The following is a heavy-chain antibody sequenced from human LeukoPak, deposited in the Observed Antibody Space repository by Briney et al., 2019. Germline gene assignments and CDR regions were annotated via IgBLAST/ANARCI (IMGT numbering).Heavy chain of an antibody. J-gene: IGHJ4*02. V-gene: IGHV1-18*01. D-gene: IGHD2-2*01. CDR3: AGGRTDVVVVPATLRNYYFDY. Sequence: ASVKVSCKASGYTFTSYGIGWVRQAPGQGLEWMGWISAYNGNTNYAQKLQGRVTMTTDTSTGTAYMNLRSLRSDDTAVYYCAGGRTDVVVVPATLRNYYFDYWGQGTLVTVSS. CDR1: GYTFTSYG. CDR2: ISAYNGNT.